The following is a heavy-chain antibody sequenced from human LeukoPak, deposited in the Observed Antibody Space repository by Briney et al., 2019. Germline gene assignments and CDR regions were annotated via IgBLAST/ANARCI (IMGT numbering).Heavy chain of an antibody. CDR3: ATAVAGHYYYYYMDV. CDR1: GYTFTSYY. CDR2: INPSGGST. V-gene: IGHV1-46*01. J-gene: IGHJ6*03. Sequence: ASVKVTCKASGYTFTSYYMHWVRQAPGQGLEWMGIINPSGGSTSYAQKFQGRVTMTRDTSTSTVYMELSSLRSEDTAVYYCATAVAGHYYYYYMDVWGKGTTVTISS. D-gene: IGHD6-19*01.